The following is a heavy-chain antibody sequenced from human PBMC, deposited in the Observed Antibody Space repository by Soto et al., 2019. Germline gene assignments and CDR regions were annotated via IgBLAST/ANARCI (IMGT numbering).Heavy chain of an antibody. CDR2: ISGSGGST. V-gene: IGHV3-23*01. D-gene: IGHD6-19*01. J-gene: IGHJ4*02. CDR3: AKRDSRFSSGFGNFDY. CDR1: GFTFSSYA. Sequence: GGSLRLSCAASGFTFSSYAMNWVRQAPGKGLEWVSSISGSGGSTYYADSVKGRFTISRDNSKNTLYLQMNSLRAEDTAVYYCAKRDSRFSSGFGNFDYWGQGTQVTVSS.